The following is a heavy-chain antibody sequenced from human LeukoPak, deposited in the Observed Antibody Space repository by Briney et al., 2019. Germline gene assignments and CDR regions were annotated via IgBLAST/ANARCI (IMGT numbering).Heavy chain of an antibody. CDR3: ARASVDTAMDY. CDR1: GFTFSSYS. V-gene: IGHV3-21*01. Sequence: GGSLRLSCAASGFTFSSYSMNWVRQAPGKGLEWVSSISSSSSYIYYADSVKGRFTTSRDNAKNSLYLQMNSLRAEDTAVYYCARASVDTAMDYWGQGTLVTVSS. CDR2: ISSSSSYI. D-gene: IGHD5-18*01. J-gene: IGHJ4*02.